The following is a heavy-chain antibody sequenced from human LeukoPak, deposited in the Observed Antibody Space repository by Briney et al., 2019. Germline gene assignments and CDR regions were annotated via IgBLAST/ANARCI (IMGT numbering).Heavy chain of an antibody. CDR2: IDIDGTGT. CDR1: GFTFTNYW. CDR3: GTVFDH. Sequence: GGSLRLSCAASGFTFTNYWMHWVRQAPGKGLVWVSRIDIDGTGTSYADSVKGRFIISRDNAKNTVSLQMNSLKAEDTAVYYCGTVFDHWGPGILVTVSS. V-gene: IGHV3-74*01. J-gene: IGHJ4*02.